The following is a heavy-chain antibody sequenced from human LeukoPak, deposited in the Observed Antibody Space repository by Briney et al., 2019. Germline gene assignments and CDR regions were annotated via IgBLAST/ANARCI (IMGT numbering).Heavy chain of an antibody. J-gene: IGHJ2*01. Sequence: GASVKDSCKTSGYTFTSYGISWVRQAPGQGLEWMGWISAYNGNTNYAQKFQGIVTMTTDTSTSTAYMELRSLRSDDTAVYYCARDLDWVFDLWGRGTLVTVSS. V-gene: IGHV1-18*01. CDR3: ARDLDWVFDL. D-gene: IGHD3-9*01. CDR1: GYTFTSYG. CDR2: ISAYNGNT.